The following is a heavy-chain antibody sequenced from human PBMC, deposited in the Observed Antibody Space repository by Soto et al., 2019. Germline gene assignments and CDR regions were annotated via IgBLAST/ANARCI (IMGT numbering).Heavy chain of an antibody. CDR2: IYYSEST. V-gene: IGHV4-31*03. Sequence: SETLSLTCTVSGGSISSGGYYWSWIRQHPGKGLEWIGYIYYSESTYYNPSLKSRVTISVDTSKNQFSLKLSSVTAADTAVYYFARVGFDGGVAATGYYFDYWGQGTLVTVSS. CDR3: ARVGFDGGVAATGYYFDY. CDR1: GGSISSGGYY. D-gene: IGHD2-15*01. J-gene: IGHJ4*02.